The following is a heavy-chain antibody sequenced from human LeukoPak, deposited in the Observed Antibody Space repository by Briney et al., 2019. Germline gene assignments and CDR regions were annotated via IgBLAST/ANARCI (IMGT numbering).Heavy chain of an antibody. CDR2: TYWDDDK. J-gene: IGHJ6*04. V-gene: IGHV2-5*02. CDR1: GFSLSSSGVG. Sequence: SGPTLVNPTQTLTLTCTFSGFSLSSSGVGVNWIRQPPGQALEWLALTYWDDDKRYSPSLSSRLTITKDTSKNQVVLTMTNMDPGDTATYYCAHSAMVRETDYGMDVWGKGTTVTVSS. D-gene: IGHD3-10*01. CDR3: AHSAMVRETDYGMDV.